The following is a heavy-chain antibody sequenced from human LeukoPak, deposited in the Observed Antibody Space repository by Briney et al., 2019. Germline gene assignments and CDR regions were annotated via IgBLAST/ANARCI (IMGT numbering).Heavy chain of an antibody. J-gene: IGHJ4*02. CDR1: GFTFSSYG. D-gene: IGHD1-26*01. Sequence: PGGSLRLSCAASGFTFSSYGMHWVRQAPGKGLEWVAVIWYDGSNKYYADSVKGRFTISRDNSKNTLYLQMNSLRAEDTAVYYCASSGSYGVVDYWGQGTLVTVSS. V-gene: IGHV3-33*01. CDR2: IWYDGSNK. CDR3: ASSGSYGVVDY.